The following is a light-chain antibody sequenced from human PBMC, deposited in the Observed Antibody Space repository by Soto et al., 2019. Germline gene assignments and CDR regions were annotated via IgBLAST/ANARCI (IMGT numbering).Light chain of an antibody. CDR1: QGSSSW. J-gene: IGKJ5*01. CDR2: SAS. CDR3: QQASSFPIT. V-gene: IGKV1-12*01. Sequence: DIQMTQSPSSVSASLEDRVTITCRASQGSSSWLAWYQQKPGKAPNLLIYSASSLQSGGPSRFSGSGAGTDFTLTIISLQPEDFATYYCQQASSFPITFGQGTRLEI.